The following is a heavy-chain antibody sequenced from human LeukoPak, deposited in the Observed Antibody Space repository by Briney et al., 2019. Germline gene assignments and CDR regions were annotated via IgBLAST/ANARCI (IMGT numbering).Heavy chain of an antibody. D-gene: IGHD5-24*01. CDR3: AMARDAYNWGSHY. J-gene: IGHJ4*02. CDR2: IYPGDSDT. CDR1: GYTFTTYW. V-gene: IGHV5-51*01. Sequence: GESLKISCKGSGYTFTTYWIGWVRQMSGKGLEWMGMIYPGDSDTRYSPSFQGQVTISADKSISTAYLQWSSLKASDTAIYYCAMARDAYNWGSHYWGQGTLVTVSS.